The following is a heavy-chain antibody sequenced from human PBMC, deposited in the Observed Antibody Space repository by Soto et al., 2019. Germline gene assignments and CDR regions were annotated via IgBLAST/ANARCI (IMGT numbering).Heavy chain of an antibody. V-gene: IGHV3-33*01. Sequence: PGGSLRLSCSASGFTFSSYGMHWVRQAPGKGLEWVAVIWYDGSNKYYADSVKGRFTISRDNSKNTLYLQMNSLGAEDTAVYYCARDRPDYYDSGGSIDYWGQGTLVTVSS. CDR1: GFTFSSYG. CDR3: ARDRPDYYDSGGSIDY. J-gene: IGHJ4*02. CDR2: IWYDGSNK. D-gene: IGHD3-22*01.